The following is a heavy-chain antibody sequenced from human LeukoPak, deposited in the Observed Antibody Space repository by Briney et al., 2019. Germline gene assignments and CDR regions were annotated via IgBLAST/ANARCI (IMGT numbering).Heavy chain of an antibody. CDR3: ASYGSGSYYGIDY. D-gene: IGHD3-10*01. J-gene: IGHJ4*02. CDR1: GYTFTGYY. CDR2: INTNTGNP. V-gene: IGHV7-4-1*02. Sequence: ASVKVSCKASGYTFTGYYMHWVRQAPGQGLEWMGWINTNTGNPTYAQGFTGRFVFSLDTSVSTAYLQISSLKAEDTAVYYCASYGSGSYYGIDYWGQGTLVTVSS.